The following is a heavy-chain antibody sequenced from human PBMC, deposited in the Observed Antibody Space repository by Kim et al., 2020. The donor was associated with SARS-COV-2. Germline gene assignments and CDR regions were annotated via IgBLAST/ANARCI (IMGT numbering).Heavy chain of an antibody. CDR1: GGSISSYY. D-gene: IGHD3-10*01. CDR3: ARALLPYGMDV. Sequence: SETLSLTCTVSGGSISSYYWSWIRQPPGKGLEWIGYIYYSGSTNYNPSLKSRFTISVDTSKNQFSLKLSSVTAADTAVYYCARALLPYGMDVWGQGTTVTVSS. J-gene: IGHJ6*02. V-gene: IGHV4-59*01. CDR2: IYYSGST.